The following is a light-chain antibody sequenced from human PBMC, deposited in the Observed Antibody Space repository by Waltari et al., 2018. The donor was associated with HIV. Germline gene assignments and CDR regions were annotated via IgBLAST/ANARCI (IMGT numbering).Light chain of an antibody. J-gene: IGKJ5*01. Sequence: EIVMTQSPATLSVSLGGRATLFCRASQSVSSNLAWYQQKPGQGPRLLIYGATTRATGFPARFGGSGSGTEFTLTISSLQSEDFGVYYCQQYNKGPLGITFGQGTRLEI. CDR3: QQYNKGPLGIT. CDR2: GAT. V-gene: IGKV3-15*01. CDR1: QSVSSN.